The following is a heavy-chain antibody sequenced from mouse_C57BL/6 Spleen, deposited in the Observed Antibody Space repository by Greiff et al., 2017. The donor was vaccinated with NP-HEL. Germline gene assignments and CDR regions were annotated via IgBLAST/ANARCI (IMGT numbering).Heavy chain of an antibody. CDR2: IWGDGST. CDR1: GFSLTSYG. J-gene: IGHJ4*01. V-gene: IGHV2-3*01. Sequence: VKLVESGPGLVAPSQSLSITCTVSGFSLTSYGVSWVRQPPGKGLEWLGAIWGDGSTNYHSAIIYRLSTSKENSKSQDFLKLNSLQPDDTATYYCAKFYCYGSSHPGAMDYWGQGTSVTVSA. CDR3: AKFYCYGSSHPGAMDY. D-gene: IGHD1-1*01.